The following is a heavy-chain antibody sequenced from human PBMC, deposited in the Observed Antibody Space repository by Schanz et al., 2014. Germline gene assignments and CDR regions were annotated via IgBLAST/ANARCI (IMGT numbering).Heavy chain of an antibody. CDR2: IWNDGNNK. Sequence: QVQLVESGGGLVKPGGSLRLSCAASGFTFSSYAMHWVRQAPGKGLEWVAVIWNDGNNKFYADSVKGRFIISRDNSKNTLELQMNSLRTEDTAVYYCARGDMVRGVFDYWGQGTLVTVSS. J-gene: IGHJ4*02. V-gene: IGHV3-30*04. D-gene: IGHD3-10*01. CDR1: GFTFSSYA. CDR3: ARGDMVRGVFDY.